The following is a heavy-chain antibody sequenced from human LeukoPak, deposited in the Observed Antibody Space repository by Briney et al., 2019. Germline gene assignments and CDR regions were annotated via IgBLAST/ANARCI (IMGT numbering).Heavy chain of an antibody. Sequence: GGSLRLSCAASGFTFSSYSMNWLRQAPGKGLEWVSYISSVTSTIYYADSVKGRFTISRDNAKNSLYLQMNSLRDEDTAVYYCARMQLGIWYFGLWGRGTLVTVSS. J-gene: IGHJ2*01. D-gene: IGHD7-27*01. V-gene: IGHV3-48*02. CDR2: ISSVTSTI. CDR1: GFTFSSYS. CDR3: ARMQLGIWYFGL.